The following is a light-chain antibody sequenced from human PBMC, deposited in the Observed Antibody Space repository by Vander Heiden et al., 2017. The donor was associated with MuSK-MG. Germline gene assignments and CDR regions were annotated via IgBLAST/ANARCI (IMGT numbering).Light chain of an antibody. CDR2: QDT. CDR1: KLGNKY. V-gene: IGLV3-1*01. CDR3: QTWDTSVI. Sequence: SYELAQPPSVSVSPGQTVTITCSGDKLGNKYASWFQQKPGQSPVLLIYQDTKRPSGIPERYSGSNSGNTATRTISGTQPMDEADYYCQTWDTSVIFGGGTKLTVL. J-gene: IGLJ2*01.